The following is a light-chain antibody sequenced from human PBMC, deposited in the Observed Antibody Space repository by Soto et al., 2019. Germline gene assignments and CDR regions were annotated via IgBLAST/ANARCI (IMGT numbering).Light chain of an antibody. Sequence: VMTQSPASLSVSPGERATLSCRASESVSRNLAWYQQKPGQAPRLLIYDASTRATGIPDRFSGGGSGTEFTLTISSLQSEDFVVYYCQQYSSWPPITFGQGIRLEI. CDR3: QQYSSWPPIT. CDR2: DAS. V-gene: IGKV3-15*01. CDR1: ESVSRN. J-gene: IGKJ5*01.